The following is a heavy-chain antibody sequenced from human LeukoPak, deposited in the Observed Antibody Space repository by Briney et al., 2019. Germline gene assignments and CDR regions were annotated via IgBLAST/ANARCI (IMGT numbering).Heavy chain of an antibody. J-gene: IGHJ6*03. D-gene: IGHD5-12*01. Sequence: GGSLRLSCAASGFTFSSYAMSWVRQAPGKGLEWVSAISASGGSTYYADSVKGRFTISRDNSRNTLYLQMNSLRAEDTAVYYCAKTSSGYDGYYYYYMDVWGKGTTVTVSS. V-gene: IGHV3-23*01. CDR3: AKTSSGYDGYYYYYMDV. CDR2: ISASGGST. CDR1: GFTFSSYA.